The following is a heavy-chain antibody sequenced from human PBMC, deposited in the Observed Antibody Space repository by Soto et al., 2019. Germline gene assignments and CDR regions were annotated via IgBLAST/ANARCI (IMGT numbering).Heavy chain of an antibody. Sequence: PGGSLRLSCAASGFTFSRYAMSWVRQAPGKGLEWVSAITGSGDNTYYADSVRGRFTISRDNSKNTLYLQMNSLRAEDTAVYYCAKSGPYDSRGHYHWYLDVWGRGTLVTVCS. CDR1: GFTFSRYA. CDR2: ITGSGDNT. CDR3: AKSGPYDSRGHYHWYLDV. J-gene: IGHJ2*01. D-gene: IGHD3-22*01. V-gene: IGHV3-23*01.